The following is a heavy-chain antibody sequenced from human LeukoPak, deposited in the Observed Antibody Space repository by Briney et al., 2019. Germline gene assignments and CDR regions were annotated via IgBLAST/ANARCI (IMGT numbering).Heavy chain of an antibody. Sequence: GGSLRLSCAASGFTFTSYGMHWVRQAPGKGPEWVAVMSYDGSNKYYADSVKGRFTISRDNSKNTLYLQMNSLTAEDTAVYYCGKARGSYGINDAFDIWGQGTMVTVSS. CDR3: GKARGSYGINDAFDI. J-gene: IGHJ3*02. D-gene: IGHD5-18*01. V-gene: IGHV3-30*18. CDR2: MSYDGSNK. CDR1: GFTFTSYG.